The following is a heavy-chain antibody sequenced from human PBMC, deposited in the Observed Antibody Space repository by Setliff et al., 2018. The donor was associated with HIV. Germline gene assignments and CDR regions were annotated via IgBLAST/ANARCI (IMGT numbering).Heavy chain of an antibody. CDR2: IRYAGSNQ. CDR3: AKARGLATVPYYYYYMDV. V-gene: IGHV3-30*02. D-gene: IGHD2-2*01. Sequence: GGSLRLSCAASGFTFNTYSMNWVRQAPGKGLEWAAFIRYAGSNQYYADSVKGRFTISRDNSKNTVYLQLNSLRPADTAVYYCAKARGLATVPYYYYYMDVWGKGTTVTVSS. CDR1: GFTFNTYS. J-gene: IGHJ6*03.